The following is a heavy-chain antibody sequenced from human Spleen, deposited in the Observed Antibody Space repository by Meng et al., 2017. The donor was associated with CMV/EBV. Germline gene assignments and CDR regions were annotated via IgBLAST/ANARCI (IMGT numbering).Heavy chain of an antibody. CDR3: ARAGVDRLDDDYFDY. D-gene: IGHD3-3*01. Sequence: GESLKISCAASGFTFSSYAMSWVRQAPGKGLEWLSSISGNSDSTYYADSVKGRITISRDNSKNTLYLQIISLRVEDTAMYYCARAGVDRLDDDYFDYWGQGTLVTVSS. J-gene: IGHJ4*02. CDR1: GFTFSSYA. V-gene: IGHV3-23*01. CDR2: ISGNSDST.